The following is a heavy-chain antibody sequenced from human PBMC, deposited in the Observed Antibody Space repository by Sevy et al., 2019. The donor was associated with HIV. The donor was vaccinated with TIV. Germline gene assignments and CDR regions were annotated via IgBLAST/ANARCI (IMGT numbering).Heavy chain of an antibody. Sequence: GGSLRLSCAASGFTFSSYWMTWVRQVPGKGLEWVANIKQDGSEKYYVDSVKGRFTISRDNAKNSLYLQMNSLRAEDTAIYYCAAGYTSGYLTYWGQGTLVTVSS. CDR2: IKQDGSEK. V-gene: IGHV3-7*01. CDR1: GFTFSSYW. CDR3: AAGYTSGYLTY. D-gene: IGHD6-19*01. J-gene: IGHJ4*02.